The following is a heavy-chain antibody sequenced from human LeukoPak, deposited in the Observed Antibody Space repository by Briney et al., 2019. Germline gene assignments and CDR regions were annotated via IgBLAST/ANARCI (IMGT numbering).Heavy chain of an antibody. CDR2: IYYSGST. V-gene: IGHV4-59*12. Sequence: PSETLSLTCTVSGGSISSYYWSWIRQPPGKGLEWIGYIYYSGSTYYNPSLKSRVTISVDTSKNQFFLKLSSVTAADTAVYYCARDSPARGILANWFDPWGQGTLVTVSS. CDR1: GGSISSYY. J-gene: IGHJ5*02. D-gene: IGHD2-15*01. CDR3: ARDSPARGILANWFDP.